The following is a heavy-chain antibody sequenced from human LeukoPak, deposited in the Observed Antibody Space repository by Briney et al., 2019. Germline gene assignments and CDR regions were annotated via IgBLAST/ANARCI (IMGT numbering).Heavy chain of an antibody. CDR3: ARYALATIIMRGYFDY. V-gene: IGHV4-38-2*02. J-gene: IGHJ4*02. CDR2: IYHSGST. D-gene: IGHD5-24*01. Sequence: SETLSLTCTVSGCSISSGCYWGWIRQPPGKGLEWIGSIYHSGSTYYNPSLKSRVTISVDTSKNQFSLKLSSVTAADTAVYYCARYALATIIMRGYFDYWGQGTLVTVSS. CDR1: GCSISSGCY.